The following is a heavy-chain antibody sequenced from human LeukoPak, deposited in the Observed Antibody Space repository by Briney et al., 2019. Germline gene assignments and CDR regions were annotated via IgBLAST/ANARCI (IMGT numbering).Heavy chain of an antibody. Sequence: PSETLSLTCSVSGGSISTSNYYWGWIRQPPGKGLEWIGNIFYSGSTYYNPSLKSRVTISVDTSKNQFSLKLSSVTAADTAVYYCARVGAAHNWFDPWGQGTLVTVSS. CDR1: GGSISTSNYY. D-gene: IGHD3-16*01. V-gene: IGHV4-39*07. CDR3: ARVGAAHNWFDP. CDR2: IFYSGST. J-gene: IGHJ5*02.